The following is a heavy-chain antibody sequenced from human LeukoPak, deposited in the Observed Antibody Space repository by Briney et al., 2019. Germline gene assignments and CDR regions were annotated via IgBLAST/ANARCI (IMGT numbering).Heavy chain of an antibody. CDR2: ISYDGSNK. V-gene: IGHV3-30*18. D-gene: IGHD5-24*01. Sequence: GGSLRLSCAASGFTFSSYGMHWVRQAPGKGLEWVAVISYDGSNKYCADSVRGRFTISRDNSKNTLYLQMNSLRAEDTAVYYCAKDETRDGYNLGATDYWGQGTLVTVSS. CDR3: AKDETRDGYNLGATDY. J-gene: IGHJ4*02. CDR1: GFTFSSYG.